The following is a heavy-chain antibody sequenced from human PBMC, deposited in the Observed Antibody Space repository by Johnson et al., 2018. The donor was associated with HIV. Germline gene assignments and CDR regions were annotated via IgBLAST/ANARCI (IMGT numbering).Heavy chain of an antibody. D-gene: IGHD5-24*01. Sequence: QVQLVESGGGLVQPGGSLRLSCAASGFTFSDYYMSWIRQAPGKGLEWVSYISSSGSTIYYADSVKGRFTISRDNAKNSLYLQMNSLRAEDTALDSCAVVERATTDAFDIWGQGTMVTVSS. CDR3: AVVERATTDAFDI. CDR1: GFTFSDYY. J-gene: IGHJ3*02. V-gene: IGHV3-11*04. CDR2: ISSSGSTI.